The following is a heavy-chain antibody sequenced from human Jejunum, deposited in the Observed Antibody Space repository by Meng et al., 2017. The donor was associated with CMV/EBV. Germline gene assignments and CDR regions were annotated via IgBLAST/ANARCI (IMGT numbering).Heavy chain of an antibody. V-gene: IGHV3-43*01. Sequence: SGFTLHDYTMHWVRQAPGKGLEWVSLIDYNEDGSTYYSDSAKGRFTISRDSSKNSLYLQMNSLRIEDTAVYYCARLYCSGGSCYNWGQGTLVTVSS. J-gene: IGHJ4*02. CDR3: ARLYCSGGSCYN. CDR2: IDYNEDGST. D-gene: IGHD2-15*01. CDR1: GFTLHDYT.